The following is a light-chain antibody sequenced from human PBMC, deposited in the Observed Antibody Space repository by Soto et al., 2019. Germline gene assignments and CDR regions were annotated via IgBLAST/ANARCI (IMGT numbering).Light chain of an antibody. Sequence: ALTQPASVSGSPGQSITISCTGTSSDVGAYSYVSWYQQHPGKAPKLIIYDVSDRPSGISNRFSGSKSDNTASLTISGLQAEDEAEYYCSSYTSSRTDVFGTGTKVTVL. CDR3: SSYTSSRTDV. J-gene: IGLJ1*01. CDR2: DVS. V-gene: IGLV2-14*01. CDR1: SSDVGAYSY.